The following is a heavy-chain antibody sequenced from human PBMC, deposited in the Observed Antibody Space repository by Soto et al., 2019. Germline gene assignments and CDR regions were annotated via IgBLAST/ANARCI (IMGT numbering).Heavy chain of an antibody. CDR2: ISSSGFST. D-gene: IGHD1-1*01. Sequence: DVQLLESGGGLVQPGGSLRLSCAASEFTFSSYAMSWVSQAPGKGLEWVSAISSSGFSTYYADSVKGRLTISRDNSKNTLYLQINSLRAEDTAVYYCAKGLSTLTTLGGQGTLVTVSS. V-gene: IGHV3-23*01. J-gene: IGHJ4*02. CDR3: AKGLSTLTTL. CDR1: EFTFSSYA.